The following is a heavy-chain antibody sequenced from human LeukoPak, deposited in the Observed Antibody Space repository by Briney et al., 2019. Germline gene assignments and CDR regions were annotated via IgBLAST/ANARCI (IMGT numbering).Heavy chain of an antibody. J-gene: IGHJ3*02. V-gene: IGHV1-2*04. Sequence: ASVKVSCKASGYTFTGYYMHWVRQAPGQGLEWMGWINPNSGGTNYAQKFQGWVTMTRDTSISTAYMELSRLRSDDAAVYYCARSRYYDSSGYPPYDAFDIWGQGTMVTVSS. CDR2: INPNSGGT. CDR1: GYTFTGYY. D-gene: IGHD3-22*01. CDR3: ARSRYYDSSGYPPYDAFDI.